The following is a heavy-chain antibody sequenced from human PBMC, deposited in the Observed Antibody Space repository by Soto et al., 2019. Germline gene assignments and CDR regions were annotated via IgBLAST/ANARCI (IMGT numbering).Heavy chain of an antibody. CDR1: GDSVSGNSTV. J-gene: IGHJ4*01. CDR3: ARGEQYSGRIFDY. D-gene: IGHD1-26*01. V-gene: IGHV6-1*01. CDR2: TYSRYKWYY. Sequence: SQTLSLTCAITGDSVSGNSTVWSWVRQSPSRGLEWMGRTYSRYKWYYEYAVSVRGRITINPDTSKNQYSLQLNSVTPEDTAVYFCARGEQYSGRIFDYWGQGTLVTVSS.